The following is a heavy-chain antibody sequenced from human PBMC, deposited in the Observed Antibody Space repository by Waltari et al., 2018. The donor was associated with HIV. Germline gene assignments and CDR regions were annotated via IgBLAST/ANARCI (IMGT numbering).Heavy chain of an antibody. Sequence: EVQLVESGGGLVQPGGSLRLSCAASGFTFSSYWMSWVRQAPGKGLEWVANIKQDGSGKYYVDAVKGRFTISRDNAKNSLYLQMNSLRAEDTAVYYCARNEALKNTAMPYYFDYWGQGTLVTVSS. CDR1: GFTFSSYW. CDR2: IKQDGSGK. J-gene: IGHJ4*02. CDR3: ARNEALKNTAMPYYFDY. V-gene: IGHV3-7*01. D-gene: IGHD5-18*01.